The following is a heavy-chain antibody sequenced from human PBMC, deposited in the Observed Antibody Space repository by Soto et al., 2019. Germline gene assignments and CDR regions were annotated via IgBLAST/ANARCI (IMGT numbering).Heavy chain of an antibody. V-gene: IGHV3-48*01. CDR1: GFTFSNYA. D-gene: IGHD5-12*01. J-gene: IGHJ4*02. CDR2: ISNSGSAI. Sequence: GGSLRLSCTASGFTFSNYAMNWVRQAPGKGLEWVSYISNSGSAIYYAASLKGRFTISRDNAKNSLYLQMNSLRAEDTAVYYCARDKGYSGYGNDYWGQGTLVTVSS. CDR3: ARDKGYSGYGNDY.